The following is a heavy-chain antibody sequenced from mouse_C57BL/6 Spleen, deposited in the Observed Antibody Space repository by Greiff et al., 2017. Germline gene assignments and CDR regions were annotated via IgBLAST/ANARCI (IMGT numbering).Heavy chain of an antibody. V-gene: IGHV1-7*01. Sequence: VLLVQSGADLVKPGASLKLSCTASGFTFTSYWMHWVHQRPGQGLEWIGYINPSSGYTKYNQNFKDKVTLTADKSTSTAYMQLSSLTYEDSAVYYCARMGDDYHLYAMDYWGQGTSVTVSS. D-gene: IGHD2-13*01. CDR3: ARMGDDYHLYAMDY. J-gene: IGHJ4*01. CDR1: GFTFTSYW. CDR2: INPSSGYT.